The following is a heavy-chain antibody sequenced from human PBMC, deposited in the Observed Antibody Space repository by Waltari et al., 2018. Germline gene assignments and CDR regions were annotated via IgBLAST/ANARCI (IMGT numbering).Heavy chain of an antibody. J-gene: IGHJ5*02. CDR1: GGSISSYY. D-gene: IGHD2-15*01. CDR3: ARDGVGEMVVTPGWFDP. V-gene: IGHV4-59*01. CDR2: IYYSGST. Sequence: QVQLQESGPGLVKPSETLSLTCTVSGGSISSYYWSWIRQPPGKGLEWIGYIYYSGSTNSNPSLTSRGTISVDTSKNQFSLKLSSVTAADTAVYYCARDGVGEMVVTPGWFDPWGQGTLVTVSS.